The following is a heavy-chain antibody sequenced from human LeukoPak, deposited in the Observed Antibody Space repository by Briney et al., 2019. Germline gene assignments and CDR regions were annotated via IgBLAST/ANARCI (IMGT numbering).Heavy chain of an antibody. D-gene: IGHD2-2*01. CDR3: ARDSGDYCSSTSCYAGFDY. J-gene: IGHJ4*02. Sequence: PGGSLRLSCAASGFTFSSYAMHWVRQAPGKGLEWVAVISYDGSNKYYADSVKGRFTISRDNSKNTLYLQMNSLRAEDTAVYYRARDSGDYCSSTSCYAGFDYWGQGTLVTVSS. CDR1: GFTFSSYA. V-gene: IGHV3-30*04. CDR2: ISYDGSNK.